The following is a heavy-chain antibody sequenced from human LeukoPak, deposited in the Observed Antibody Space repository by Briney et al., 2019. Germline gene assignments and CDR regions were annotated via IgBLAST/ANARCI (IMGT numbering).Heavy chain of an antibody. Sequence: GGSLRLSCAASGFTFNNYVMTWVRQAPGKGLEWVSGISGSGGTTYYADSVKGRFTISTDNSKSTLYLQMSSLRAEDTAVYYCAKEIVGVTEGGYWGQGTLVTVSS. CDR1: GFTFNNYV. D-gene: IGHD1-26*01. J-gene: IGHJ4*02. CDR2: ISGSGGTT. CDR3: AKEIVGVTEGGY. V-gene: IGHV3-23*01.